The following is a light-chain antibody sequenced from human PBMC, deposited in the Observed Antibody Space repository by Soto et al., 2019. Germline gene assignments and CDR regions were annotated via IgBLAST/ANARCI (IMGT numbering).Light chain of an antibody. CDR3: QTWGPGFVV. V-gene: IGLV4-69*01. Sequence: QPVLTQSPSASASLGASVKLTCTLSSGHSTYAIAWHQQQPEKGPRYLMKLNSDGSHRKGDGIPDRFSGSSSGAERFLTISSLQSADEADYYCQTWGPGFVVFGGGTKLTVL. CDR1: SGHSTYA. CDR2: LNSDGSH. J-gene: IGLJ2*01.